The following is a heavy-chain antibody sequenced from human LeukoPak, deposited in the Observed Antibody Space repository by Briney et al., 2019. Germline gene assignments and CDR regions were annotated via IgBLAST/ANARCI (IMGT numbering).Heavy chain of an antibody. CDR3: ARAGITIFGILIDP. D-gene: IGHD3-3*01. CDR2: INPNSGGT. Sequence: ASVKVSCKASGYTFTGYYMHWVRPAPGQGLAWMGWINPNSGGTNYAQKFQGRVTMTRDMSISTAYMELSRLRSDDTAVYYCARAGITIFGILIDPWGQGTLVTVSS. CDR1: GYTFTGYY. V-gene: IGHV1-2*02. J-gene: IGHJ5*02.